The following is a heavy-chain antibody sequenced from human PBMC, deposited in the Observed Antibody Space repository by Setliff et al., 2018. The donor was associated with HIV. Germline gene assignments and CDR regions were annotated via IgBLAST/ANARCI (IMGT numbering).Heavy chain of an antibody. V-gene: IGHV3-30*01. Sequence: GGSLRLSCAAFGFTVHWVRQAPGKGLEWVSAISSDGISKYYADSVKGRFTISRDNSKNTLYLQMNSLRAEDTAVYYCAKDQPTHYYDSNSFFDYWGQGTLVTAPQ. J-gene: IGHJ4*02. CDR1: GFT. D-gene: IGHD3-22*01. CDR3: AKDQPTHYYDSNSFFDY. CDR2: ISSDGISK.